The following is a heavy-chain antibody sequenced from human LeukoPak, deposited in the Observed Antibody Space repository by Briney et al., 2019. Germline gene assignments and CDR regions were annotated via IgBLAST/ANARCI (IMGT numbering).Heavy chain of an antibody. V-gene: IGHV3-21*01. J-gene: IGHJ3*02. CDR3: AREGPIRAAAGGAFDI. D-gene: IGHD6-13*01. CDR1: GFTFSSYS. Sequence: GGSLRLSCAASGFTFSSYSMNWVRQAPGKGLEWVSSISSSSYIYYADSVKGRFTISRDNAKNSLYLQMNNLRAEDTAVYYCAREGPIRAAAGGAFDIWGQGTMLTVSS. CDR2: ISSSSYI.